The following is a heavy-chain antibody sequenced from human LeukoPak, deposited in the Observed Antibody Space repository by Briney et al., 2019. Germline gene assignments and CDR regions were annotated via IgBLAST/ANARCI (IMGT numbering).Heavy chain of an antibody. V-gene: IGHV4-4*07. Sequence: SETLSLTCTVSGGSISNYYWSWIRQPAGKGLEWIGRIYTSGSNYNPSLKSRVTMSLDTSKNQFSLKVSSVTAADTAVYYCARGRSVETTPFDYWGQGTLVTVSS. CDR1: GGSISNYY. CDR2: IYTSGS. CDR3: ARGRSVETTPFDY. J-gene: IGHJ4*02. D-gene: IGHD1-26*01.